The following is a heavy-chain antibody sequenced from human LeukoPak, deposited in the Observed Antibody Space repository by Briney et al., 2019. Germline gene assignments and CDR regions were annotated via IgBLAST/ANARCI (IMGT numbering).Heavy chain of an antibody. CDR1: GGSISSGDYY. V-gene: IGHV4-30-4*01. CDR3: ASLIQLWLDGDYFDY. CDR2: IYYSGST. Sequence: SETLSLTCTVSGGSISSGDYYWSWIRQPPGKGLEWIGYIYYSGSTYYNPSLKSGVTISVDTSKNQFSLKLSSVTAADTAVYYCASLIQLWLDGDYFDYWGQGTLVTVSS. J-gene: IGHJ4*02. D-gene: IGHD5-18*01.